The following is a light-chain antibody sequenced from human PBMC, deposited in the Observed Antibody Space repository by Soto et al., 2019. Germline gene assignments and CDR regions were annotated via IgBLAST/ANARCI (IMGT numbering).Light chain of an antibody. CDR2: GAS. V-gene: IGKV3-20*01. CDR1: QSVSSN. Sequence: EIVMTQSPATLSVSPVERATLSCMASQSVSSNLAWYQQKPCQAPRLLIYGASSRATGIPDRFSGSGSGTDFTLTISRLEPEDFAVYYCQQYGSSPLTFGGGTKVDIK. J-gene: IGKJ4*01. CDR3: QQYGSSPLT.